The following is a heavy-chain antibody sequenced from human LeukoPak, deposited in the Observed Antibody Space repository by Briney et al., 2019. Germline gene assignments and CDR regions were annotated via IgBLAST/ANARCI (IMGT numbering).Heavy chain of an antibody. V-gene: IGHV1-8*01. D-gene: IGHD3-10*01. J-gene: IGHJ5*01. Sequence: GASVKVSCKASGYTFTSYDINWVRQATGQGLEWMGWMNPNSGNTGYAQKFQGRVTMTRNTSISTAYMELSSQRSEDTAVYYCARVVKRGTYYYGSGSYFRFDPWGQGTLVTVSS. CDR2: MNPNSGNT. CDR3: ARVVKRGTYYYGSGSYFRFDP. CDR1: GYTFTSYD.